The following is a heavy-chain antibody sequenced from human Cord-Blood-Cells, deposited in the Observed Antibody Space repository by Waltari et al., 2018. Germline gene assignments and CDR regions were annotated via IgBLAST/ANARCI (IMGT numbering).Heavy chain of an antibody. V-gene: IGHV4-59*01. CDR2: IYYSGRT. CDR1: GGSISRYY. Sequence: QVQLQESGPGLVKPSETLSLTCTVSGGSISRYYWSWIRQPPGKGLEWIGYIYYSGRTNYSPSLKSRVTISVDTSKNQFSLKLGSVTAADTAVYYCARLLGSRSNPYYDVWSGYYGTDAFDIWGQGTMVTVSS. J-gene: IGHJ3*02. CDR3: ARLLGSRSNPYYDVWSGYYGTDAFDI. D-gene: IGHD3-3*01.